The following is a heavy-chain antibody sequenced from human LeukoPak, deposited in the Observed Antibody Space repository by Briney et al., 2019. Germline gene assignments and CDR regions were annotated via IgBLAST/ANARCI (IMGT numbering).Heavy chain of an antibody. V-gene: IGHV1-18*01. Sequence: ASVKVSCKASGYTFTSYGISWVRQAPGQGLEWMGWISAYNGNTNYAQKLQGRVTMTTDTSTSTAYMELRSLRSDDTAVYYCARDKLRFLGRLVGMDVWGKGTTVTVSS. J-gene: IGHJ6*03. D-gene: IGHD3-3*01. CDR2: ISAYNGNT. CDR3: ARDKLRFLGRLVGMDV. CDR1: GYTFTSYG.